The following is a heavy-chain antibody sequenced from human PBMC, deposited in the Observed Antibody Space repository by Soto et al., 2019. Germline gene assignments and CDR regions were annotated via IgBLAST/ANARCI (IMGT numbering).Heavy chain of an antibody. V-gene: IGHV4-39*02. CDR1: GGSISSSSYY. J-gene: IGHJ4*02. D-gene: IGHD1-20*01. Sequence: SETLSLTCTVSGGSISSSSYYWGWIRQPPGKGLEWIGSIYYSGSTYHNPSLKSRVTISVDTSKNQFSLKLSSVTAADTALYYCARGFITGSHYSGGWDYFDLWGQGTVVTGSS. CDR2: IYYSGST. CDR3: ARGFITGSHYSGGWDYFDL.